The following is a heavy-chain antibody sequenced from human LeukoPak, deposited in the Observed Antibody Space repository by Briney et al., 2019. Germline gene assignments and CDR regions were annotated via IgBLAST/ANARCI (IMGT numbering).Heavy chain of an antibody. CDR3: ARGDLDY. Sequence: GGSLRLSCEASGFTFSSYWMTWARQAPGRGLEWVATVKPDGNEKFYVDSVKGRFAISRDNARNSVYLEMNSLRVEDTAVYLCARGDLDYWGQGTLVTVSS. CDR1: GFTFSSYW. V-gene: IGHV3-7*01. J-gene: IGHJ4*01. CDR2: VKPDGNEK.